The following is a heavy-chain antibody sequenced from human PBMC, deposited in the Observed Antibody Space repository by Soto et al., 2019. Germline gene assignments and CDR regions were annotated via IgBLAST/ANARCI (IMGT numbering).Heavy chain of an antibody. CDR3: ATEGFSGSYLHN. J-gene: IGHJ4*02. V-gene: IGHV1-69*13. Sequence: SVKVSCKASGGSLSNYVIKWVRQAPGQGLEWVGGIIPLSGTTNYAQKFQGRATITADVSTSTAYMELSSLKSEDTAVYYCATEGFSGSYLHNWGQGILVTVSS. CDR2: IIPLSGTT. D-gene: IGHD1-26*01. CDR1: GGSLSNYV.